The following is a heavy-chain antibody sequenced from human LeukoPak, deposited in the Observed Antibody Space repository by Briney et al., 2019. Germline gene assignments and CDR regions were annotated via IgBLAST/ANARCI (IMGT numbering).Heavy chain of an antibody. CDR3: ARGGYTSSFDY. CDR1: GGSFSGYS. J-gene: IGHJ4*02. V-gene: IGHV4-34*01. D-gene: IGHD6-13*01. CDR2: INHSGST. Sequence: SETLSLTCAAYGGSFSGYSWSWIRQPPGKGLEWIGEINHSGSTNDNPSLRSRVIVSVDTSKNQFSLKLSSVPAADTAVYYCARGGYTSSFDYWGQGTLVTVSS.